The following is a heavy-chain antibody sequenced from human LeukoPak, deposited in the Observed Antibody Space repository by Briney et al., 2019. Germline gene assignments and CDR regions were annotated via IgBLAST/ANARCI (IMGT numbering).Heavy chain of an antibody. J-gene: IGHJ4*02. D-gene: IGHD4-17*01. V-gene: IGHV3-21*01. CDR2: ISSSSNYI. Sequence: GGSLRLSCAASGFTFSGYSMSWVRQAPGKGLEWVSSISSSSNYIYYADSVKGRFTISRDNAKNSLYLQMNSLRAEDTAVYYCARKATVTNNDYWGQGTLVTVSS. CDR1: GFTFSGYS. CDR3: ARKATVTNNDY.